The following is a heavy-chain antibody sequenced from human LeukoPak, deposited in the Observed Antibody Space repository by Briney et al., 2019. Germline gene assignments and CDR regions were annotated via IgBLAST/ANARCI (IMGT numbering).Heavy chain of an antibody. D-gene: IGHD3-10*01. CDR3: ARTVRGLWFDP. J-gene: IGHJ5*02. Sequence: SGAPSLNRTGSGGSISSYYWSLIRQPPREGLEWIGYIYYSGSTNYNPSLKSRVTISVDTSKNQFSLKLSSVTAADTAVYYCARTVRGLWFDPWGQGTLVTVSS. CDR1: GGSISSYY. CDR2: IYYSGST. V-gene: IGHV4-59*01.